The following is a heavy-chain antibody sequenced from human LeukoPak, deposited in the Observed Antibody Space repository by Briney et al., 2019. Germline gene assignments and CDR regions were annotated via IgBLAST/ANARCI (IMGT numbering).Heavy chain of an antibody. V-gene: IGHV3-30*02. CDR1: EFAFSNYG. CDR2: IRSDGTNE. J-gene: IGHJ4*02. CDR3: AKEIAVAGTDPNFDY. Sequence: TGGSLRLSCAASEFAFSNYGMHWVRQAPGKGLEWVAFIRSDGTNEFYADSVRGRLTISRDNSKNTLYLQMNSLRAEDTAVYYCAKEIAVAGTDPNFDYWGQGTLVTVSS. D-gene: IGHD6-19*01.